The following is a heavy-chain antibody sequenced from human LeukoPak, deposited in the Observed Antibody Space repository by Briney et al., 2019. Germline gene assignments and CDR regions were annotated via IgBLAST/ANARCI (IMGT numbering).Heavy chain of an antibody. J-gene: IGHJ4*02. D-gene: IGHD3-22*01. V-gene: IGHV3-9*01. CDR1: GFTFDDYA. CDR3: AKDISSYYYDSSGYGY. Sequence: PGRSLRLSCAASGFTFDDYAMHWVRQAPGKGLEWVSGISWNSGSIGYADSVKGRFTISRDSAKNSLYLQMNSLRAEDTALYYCAKDISSYYYDSSGYGYWGQGTLVTVSS. CDR2: ISWNSGSI.